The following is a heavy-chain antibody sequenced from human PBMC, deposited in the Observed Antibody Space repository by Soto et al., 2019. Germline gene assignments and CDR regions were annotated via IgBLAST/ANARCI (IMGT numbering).Heavy chain of an antibody. D-gene: IGHD5-12*01. Sequence: ASVKVSCKASGYTFTSYGISWVRQAPGQGLEWMGWISAYNGNTNYAQKLQGRVTMTTDTSTSTAYMELRSLRSDDTAVYYCATIVSRNYYYYGMDVWGQGTTVTVSS. V-gene: IGHV1-18*04. CDR2: ISAYNGNT. CDR3: ATIVSRNYYYYGMDV. J-gene: IGHJ6*02. CDR1: GYTFTSYG.